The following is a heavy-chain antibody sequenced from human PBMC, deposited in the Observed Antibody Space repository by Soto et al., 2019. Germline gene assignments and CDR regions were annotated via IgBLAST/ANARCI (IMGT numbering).Heavy chain of an antibody. V-gene: IGHV3-21*01. CDR3: ARDQPGYSYGYGLGY. CDR2: ISSSSSYI. CDR1: GFTFSSYS. Sequence: EVQLVESGGGLVKPGGSLRLSCAASGFTFSSYSMNWVRQAPGKGLEWVSSISSSSSYIYYADSVKGRFTTSRDNAKNSLYLQMNSLRGEDTAVYYCARDQPGYSYGYGLGYWGQGTLVTVSS. D-gene: IGHD5-18*01. J-gene: IGHJ4*02.